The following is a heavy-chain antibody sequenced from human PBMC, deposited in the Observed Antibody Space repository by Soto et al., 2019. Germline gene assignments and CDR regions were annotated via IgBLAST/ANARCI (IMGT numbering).Heavy chain of an antibody. Sequence: QVQLQESGPGLVKPSGTLSLTCAVSGGSISSSHWWTWVRQSPGKGLEYIGEISHSGISNSNPSLKRRATLSVDKSKNNFSLTLTSVTAADTAVYYCARVVLTITRGAVGAWGQGTLVIVSS. D-gene: IGHD3-9*01. CDR1: GGSISSSHW. J-gene: IGHJ3*01. CDR2: ISHSGIS. CDR3: ARVVLTITRGAVGA. V-gene: IGHV4-4*02.